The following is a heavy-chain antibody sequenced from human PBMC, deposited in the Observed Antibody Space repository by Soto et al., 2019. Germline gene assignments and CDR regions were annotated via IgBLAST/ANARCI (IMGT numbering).Heavy chain of an antibody. CDR3: ARPRMAGNYGSKCEILH. Sequence: QVQLVESGGGVVQPGRSLRLSCAASGFTFSSYAMHWVRQAPGKGLEWVAVISYDGSNKYYADSVKGRFTISRDKSKNKLYLQMNILRAEDKAVYYCARPRMAGNYGSKCEILHWGQGTLVTVSS. CDR1: GFTFSSYA. J-gene: IGHJ4*02. V-gene: IGHV3-30-3*01. D-gene: IGHD6-19*01. CDR2: ISYDGSNK.